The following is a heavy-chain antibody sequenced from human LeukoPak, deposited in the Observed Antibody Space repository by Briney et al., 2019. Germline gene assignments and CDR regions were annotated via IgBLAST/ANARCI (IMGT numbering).Heavy chain of an antibody. CDR3: ARVYYGSGSPRHFDY. J-gene: IGHJ4*02. CDR2: ISSRGTTI. CDR1: GFIFSYYG. V-gene: IGHV3-48*04. Sequence: PGGSLRLSCATSGFIFSYYGMHWVRQAPGKGLECVSYISSRGTTIYYADSVKGRFTISRDNAKNSLYLQMSSLRAEDTAVYYCARVYYGSGSPRHFDYWAREPWSPSPQ. D-gene: IGHD3-10*01.